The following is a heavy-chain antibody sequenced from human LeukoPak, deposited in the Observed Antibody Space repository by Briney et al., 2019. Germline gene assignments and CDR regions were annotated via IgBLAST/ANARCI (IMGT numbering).Heavy chain of an antibody. D-gene: IGHD3-9*01. Sequence: SETLSLTCTVSGGSISRYYWSWIRQPPGKGLEWIVEINHSGSTNYNPSLKILVIILVDTSKNQFSLKLSSVTAADTAVYYCARAYDILTGYYYSRSPSFDYWGQGTLVTVSS. J-gene: IGHJ4*02. CDR1: GGSISRYY. CDR3: ARAYDILTGYYYSRSPSFDY. V-gene: IGHV4-34*01. CDR2: INHSGST.